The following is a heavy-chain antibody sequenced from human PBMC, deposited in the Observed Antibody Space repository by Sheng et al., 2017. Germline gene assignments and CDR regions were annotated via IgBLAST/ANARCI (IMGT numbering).Heavy chain of an antibody. J-gene: IGHJ4*02. CDR3: ATTSDGF. CDR1: GFTFSLYG. D-gene: IGHD1-26*01. CDR2: VAISGTSR. V-gene: IGHV3-30*02. Sequence: QLVESGGGVSRPGGSLGLSCAASGFTFSLYGIHWVRQAPGKGLEWVAFVAISGTSRNYXDSVKGRFSISRDNSKKTLYLQMNSLRPEDTAVYYCATTSDGFWGQGTLVTVSS.